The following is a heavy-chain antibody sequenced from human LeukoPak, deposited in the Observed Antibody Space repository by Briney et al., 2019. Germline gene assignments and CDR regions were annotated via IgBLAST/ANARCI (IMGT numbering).Heavy chain of an antibody. CDR3: AKDRIVVVVAAGDAFDI. J-gene: IGHJ3*02. CDR1: GFTFSSYA. V-gene: IGHV3-23*01. Sequence: GGSLRLSCAASGFTFSSYAMSWVRQAPGKGLEWVSAISGSGGSTYYADSVKGRFTISRDNSKNTLYLQMNSLRAEDTAVYYCAKDRIVVVVAAGDAFDIWGQGTMVTVSS. CDR2: ISGSGGST. D-gene: IGHD2-15*01.